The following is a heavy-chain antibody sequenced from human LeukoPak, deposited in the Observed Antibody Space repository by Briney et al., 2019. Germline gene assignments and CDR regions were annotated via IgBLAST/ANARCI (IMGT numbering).Heavy chain of an antibody. J-gene: IGHJ4*02. D-gene: IGHD4-11*01. V-gene: IGHV3-9*01. CDR2: MNSKNGDT. Sequence: GGSLRLSCAASGFTFDDYAMHWVRQVLGKDLEWVAGMNSKNGDTYYADSVKGRFTISRDNSNNTLYLQMNSLRAEDTAVYYCAKLTTSWGQGTLVTVSS. CDR1: GFTFDDYA. CDR3: AKLTTS.